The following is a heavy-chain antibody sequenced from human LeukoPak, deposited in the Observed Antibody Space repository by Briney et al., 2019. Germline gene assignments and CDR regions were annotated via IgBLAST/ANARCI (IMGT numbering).Heavy chain of an antibody. CDR3: ARDRGGVKTYYYYGMDV. CDR2: IYPRGST. Sequence: SQTLSLTCAVSGGSISSGSYSWSWIRQPPGKGLEWIGYIYPRGSTYYNPSLKSRVILSLDKSANQFSLNLSSVTAADTAVYYCARDRGGVKTYYYYGMDVWGQGTTVTVSS. CDR1: GGSISSGSYS. J-gene: IGHJ6*02. D-gene: IGHD3-10*01. V-gene: IGHV4-30-2*01.